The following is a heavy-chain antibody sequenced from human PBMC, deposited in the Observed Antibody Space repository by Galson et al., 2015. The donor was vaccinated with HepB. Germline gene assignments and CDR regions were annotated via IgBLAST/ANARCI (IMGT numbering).Heavy chain of an antibody. D-gene: IGHD6-13*01. V-gene: IGHV3-30*18. CDR2: ISYNGNNK. CDR3: AKDASVLAADYYFDS. J-gene: IGHJ4*02. Sequence: SLRLSCAASGFTFSSYGMHWVRQAPGKGLEWVAVISYNGNNKYSADSVKGRFTISRDNSQNTLYLQMNSLRLEDTAVYYCAKDASVLAADYYFDSWGQGTEVTVSS. CDR1: GFTFSSYG.